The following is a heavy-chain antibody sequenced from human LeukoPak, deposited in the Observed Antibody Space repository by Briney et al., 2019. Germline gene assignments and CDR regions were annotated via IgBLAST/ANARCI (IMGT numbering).Heavy chain of an antibody. J-gene: IGHJ5*01. Sequence: PGGSLRLSCAASGFTFNNYAISWVRQAPGKGLECVSAISASGGTTYYADSVKGRFTISRDNSENTLFLQMNSLRAEDTAVYYCAKEPREYCSSTSCPNWFDSWGQGTLVTVSS. D-gene: IGHD2-2*01. V-gene: IGHV3-23*01. CDR2: ISASGGTT. CDR3: AKEPREYCSSTSCPNWFDS. CDR1: GFTFNNYA.